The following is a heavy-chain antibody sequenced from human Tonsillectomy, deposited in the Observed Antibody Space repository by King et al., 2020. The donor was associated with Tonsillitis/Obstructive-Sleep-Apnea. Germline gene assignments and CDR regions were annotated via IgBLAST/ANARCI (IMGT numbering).Heavy chain of an antibody. Sequence: VQLQQWGAGLWKPSETLSLTCAVYGGSFSGYYWSWIRQPPGKGLEWIGELNHSGSTNYNPSLKSRVTISEDTSKKQFSLKLSSVTAADTAVYYCARRRWFGELSFDYWGQGTLVTVSS. CDR2: LNHSGST. CDR1: GGSFSGYY. J-gene: IGHJ4*02. CDR3: ARRRWFGELSFDY. D-gene: IGHD3-10*01. V-gene: IGHV4-34*01.